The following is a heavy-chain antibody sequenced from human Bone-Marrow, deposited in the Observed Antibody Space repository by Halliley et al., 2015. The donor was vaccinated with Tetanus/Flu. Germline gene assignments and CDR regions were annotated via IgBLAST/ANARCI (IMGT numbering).Heavy chain of an antibody. CDR2: IYFRGST. D-gene: IGHD1-26*01. CDR3: ARGYSYGRAGWFDN. J-gene: IGHJ4*02. V-gene: IGHV4-59*02. CDR1: GGVVTTYF. Sequence: TLSLTCTVSGGVVTTYFWTWIRQPPGKGLEWIGSIYFRGSTNYNPSLNSRLSMSVDTSKNQLSLTLTSVTAADTAVYYCARGYSYGRAGWFDNWGQGTLVTVSS.